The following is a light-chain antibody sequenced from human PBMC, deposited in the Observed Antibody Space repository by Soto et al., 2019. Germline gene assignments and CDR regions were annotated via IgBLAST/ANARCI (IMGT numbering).Light chain of an antibody. Sequence: DIVVTQSPVSLPVTPGEAASIACRSSQRLLHGNGYTYLDWYLQKPGQSPQLLIYMGSNRASGVPDRFSGSGSGTDFTLKIGRVEAEDVGVYYCMQALQTPWTFGQGTKVDIK. V-gene: IGKV2-28*01. CDR2: MGS. CDR1: QRLLHGNGYTY. J-gene: IGKJ1*01. CDR3: MQALQTPWT.